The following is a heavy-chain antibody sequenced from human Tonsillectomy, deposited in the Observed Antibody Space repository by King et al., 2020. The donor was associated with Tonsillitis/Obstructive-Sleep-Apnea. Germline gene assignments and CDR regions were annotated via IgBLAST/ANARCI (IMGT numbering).Heavy chain of an antibody. V-gene: IGHV4-39*01. CDR1: GGSISSSSYY. CDR2: IYYSGST. J-gene: IGHJ6*03. CDR3: VGSYYDFWSGLGDYYCYMDV. Sequence: QLQESGPGLVKPSETLSLTCTVSGGSISSSSYYWGWIRQPPGKGLEWIGSIYYSGSTYYNPSLKSRVTISVDTSKNQFSLKLSSVTAADTAVYYCVGSYYDFWSGLGDYYCYMDVWGKGTTVTVSS. D-gene: IGHD3-3*01.